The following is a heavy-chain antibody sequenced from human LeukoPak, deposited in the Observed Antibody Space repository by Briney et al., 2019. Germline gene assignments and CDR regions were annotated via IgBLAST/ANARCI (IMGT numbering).Heavy chain of an antibody. V-gene: IGHV4-34*01. CDR2: INHSGST. Sequence: SETLSLTCAVYGGSFSGYYWSWIRQPPGKGLEWIGEINHSGSTNYNPSLKSRVTISVDTSKNQFSLKLSSVTAADTAVYYCARRGYCSGGSCYKQFNYSYYYYGMDVWGQGNTVTVSS. J-gene: IGHJ6*02. CDR3: ARRGYCSGGSCYKQFNYSYYYYGMDV. CDR1: GGSFSGYY. D-gene: IGHD2-15*01.